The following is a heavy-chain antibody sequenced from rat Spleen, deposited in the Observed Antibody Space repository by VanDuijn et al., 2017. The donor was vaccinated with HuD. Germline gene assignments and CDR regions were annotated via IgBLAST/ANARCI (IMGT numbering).Heavy chain of an antibody. CDR1: GFTFNYYW. CDR3: ARSDYSSPYYFDY. D-gene: IGHD1-2*01. CDR2: ITNASGRT. Sequence: EVQLVESGGGLVQPGRSLKLSCITSGFTFNYYWMSWIRQAPGKGLEWVASITNASGRTYYPDSVKGRFTISRDTAQNTLYLQMNNLQTEDTAMYFCARSDYSSPYYFDYWGQGVMVTVSS. J-gene: IGHJ2*01. V-gene: IGHV5-31*01.